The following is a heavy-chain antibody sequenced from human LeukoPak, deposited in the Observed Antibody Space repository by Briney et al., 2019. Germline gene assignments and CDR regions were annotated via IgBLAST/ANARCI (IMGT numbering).Heavy chain of an antibody. J-gene: IGHJ4*02. V-gene: IGHV3-7*01. D-gene: IGHD5-24*01. CDR1: GFTFSSYW. CDR3: ARNSGYNFDY. Sequence: GGSLRLSCAASGFTFSSYWMSWVRQAPGKGLEWVANIKQDGSEKYYVDSVKGRFTISRDNAKNSVYLQMNNLRAEDTAIYYCARNSGYNFDYWGQGTLVSVSS. CDR2: IKQDGSEK.